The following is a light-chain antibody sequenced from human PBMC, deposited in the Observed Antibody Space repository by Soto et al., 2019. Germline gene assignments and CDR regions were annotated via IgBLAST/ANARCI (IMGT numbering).Light chain of an antibody. CDR1: QSVSTN. Sequence: EIMMTQSPATLSVSPGDRATLSCRASQSVSTNLAWYQQRPGQAPRLLIHGASTRATGVPARFSGSASGTEFTLTIDSLQSEDFAIYYCQHYNNWPPDTFGQGTKVDIK. J-gene: IGKJ2*01. CDR3: QHYNNWPPDT. V-gene: IGKV3D-15*01. CDR2: GAS.